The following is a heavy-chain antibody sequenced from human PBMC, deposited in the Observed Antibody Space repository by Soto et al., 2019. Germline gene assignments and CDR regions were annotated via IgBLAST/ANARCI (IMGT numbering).Heavy chain of an antibody. CDR3: ARDPMYSSSWYLGY. J-gene: IGHJ4*02. V-gene: IGHV1-18*04. D-gene: IGHD6-13*01. Sequence: GASVKVSCKASGYTFTSYGISCVRQAPGQVLEWMGWISAYNGNTNYAQKLQGRVTMTTDTSTSTAYMELRSLRSDDTAMYYCARDPMYSSSWYLGYWGQGTLVTVSS. CDR2: ISAYNGNT. CDR1: GYTFTSYG.